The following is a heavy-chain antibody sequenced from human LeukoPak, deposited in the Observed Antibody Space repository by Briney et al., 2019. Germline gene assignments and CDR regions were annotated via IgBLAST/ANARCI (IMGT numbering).Heavy chain of an antibody. CDR3: ARDYSITMVRGVITPSWWFDP. J-gene: IGHJ5*02. Sequence: GGSLRLSCAASGFTFSSYAMHWVGQAPSKGLEGVAVISYDGSNKYYADSVKGRFTISRDNSKNTLYLQMNSLRAEDTAVYYCARDYSITMVRGVITPSWWFDPWGQGTLVTVSS. D-gene: IGHD3-10*01. CDR1: GFTFSSYA. CDR2: ISYDGSNK. V-gene: IGHV3-30-3*01.